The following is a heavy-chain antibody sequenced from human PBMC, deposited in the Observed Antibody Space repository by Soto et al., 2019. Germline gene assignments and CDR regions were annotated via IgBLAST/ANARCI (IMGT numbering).Heavy chain of an antibody. V-gene: IGHV1-69*02. CDR1: GDTFSFYT. J-gene: IGHJ4*02. CDR2: VNPIVSMS. CDR3: AASYGSGYRAFDY. D-gene: IGHD3-10*01. Sequence: QVQLVQSGAEVRKPGSSVKVSCKASGDTFSFYTINWVRQAPGLGLEWMGRVNPIVSMSNYAQKFQGRVTRTANKSTNTAYMQLSSLRSEDTAIYYCAASYGSGYRAFDYWGQGALVTVSS.